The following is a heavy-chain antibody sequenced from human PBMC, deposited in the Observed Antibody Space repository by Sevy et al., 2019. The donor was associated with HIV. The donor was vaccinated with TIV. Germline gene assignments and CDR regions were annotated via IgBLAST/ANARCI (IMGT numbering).Heavy chain of an antibody. CDR2: ISYDGSNK. CDR1: GFTFSSYA. D-gene: IGHD1-26*01. CDR3: ARDPKSLYSGSLDY. J-gene: IGHJ4*02. V-gene: IGHV3-30-3*01. Sequence: GGSLRLSCAASGFTFSSYAMHWVRQAPGKGLEWVAVISYDGSNKYYAGSVKGRFTISRDNSKNTLYLQMNSLRAEDTAVYYCARDPKSLYSGSLDYWRQGTLVTVSS.